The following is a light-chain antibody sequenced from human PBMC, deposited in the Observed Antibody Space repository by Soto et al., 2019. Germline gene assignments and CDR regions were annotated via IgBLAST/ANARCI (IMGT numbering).Light chain of an antibody. CDR2: GND. J-gene: IGLJ2*01. V-gene: IGLV1-44*01. CDR1: NSNIGSNA. Sequence: QSVLTQPPSASGTPGQRVTISCSGSNSNIGSNAVNWYQQLPGTAPKLLIHGNDQRPSGVPDRLSGSKSGTSASLAISGLQSEDESEYYCAAWDDRLNAPVFGGGTKVTVL. CDR3: AAWDDRLNAPV.